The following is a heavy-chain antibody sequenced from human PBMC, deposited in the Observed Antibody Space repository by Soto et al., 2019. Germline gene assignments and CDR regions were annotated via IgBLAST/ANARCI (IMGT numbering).Heavy chain of an antibody. D-gene: IGHD3-10*01. Sequence: ASVKVSCKASGYTFTSYGISWVRQAPGQGFEWMVWICAYNGNTNYAQKLQGRVTMTTDTSTSTAYMELRSLRSDDTAVYYCARAVVLWFGELYDAFDIWGQGTMVTVS. CDR1: GYTFTSYG. V-gene: IGHV1-18*01. CDR2: ICAYNGNT. J-gene: IGHJ3*02. CDR3: ARAVVLWFGELYDAFDI.